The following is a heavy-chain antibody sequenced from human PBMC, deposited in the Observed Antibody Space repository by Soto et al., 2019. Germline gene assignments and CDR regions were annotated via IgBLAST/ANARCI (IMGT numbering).Heavy chain of an antibody. J-gene: IGHJ6*02. CDR2: ISSSSNYI. D-gene: IGHD2-8*01. CDR1: GFIFSSYS. Sequence: EVQLVESGGGLVKPGGSLRVSCAASGFIFSSYSMNWVRQAPGKGLEWVSSISSSSNYIYYADSVKGRFTISRDNAKNSLYLQMNSLRAEDTAVYYCAREMVEDIVLMVYANYYYYGMDVWGQGTTVTVSS. V-gene: IGHV3-21*01. CDR3: AREMVEDIVLMVYANYYYYGMDV.